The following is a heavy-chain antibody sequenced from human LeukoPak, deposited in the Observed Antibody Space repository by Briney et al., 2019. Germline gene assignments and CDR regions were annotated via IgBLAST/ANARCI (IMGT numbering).Heavy chain of an antibody. CDR3: ARRRGYSYDY. Sequence: PSETLSLTCTVSGGSISSYYWSWIRQPPGKGLEWIGYIYYSGSTTYNPSLKSRVTISVETSKNQFPLKLSSVTAADTAVYYCARRRGYSYDYWGQGTLVTVSS. D-gene: IGHD5-18*01. CDR2: IYYSGST. J-gene: IGHJ4*02. CDR1: GGSISSYY. V-gene: IGHV4-59*01.